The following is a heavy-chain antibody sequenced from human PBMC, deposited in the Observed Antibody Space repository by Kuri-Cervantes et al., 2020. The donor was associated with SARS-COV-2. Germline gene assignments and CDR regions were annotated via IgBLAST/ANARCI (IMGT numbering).Heavy chain of an antibody. CDR3: ATALRPPDAFDL. CDR2: INPSSCDT. J-gene: IGHJ3*01. V-gene: IGHV1-2*02. Sequence: ASVKVSCKTSGYTFTGYYIHWVRQAPGQGLEWMGWINPSSCDTNYAQKFQGRVTMTRDTSINTAYMGLSRLTNVYTAVYYCATALRPPDAFDLWGQGTVVTVSS. D-gene: IGHD3-16*01. CDR1: GYTFTGYY.